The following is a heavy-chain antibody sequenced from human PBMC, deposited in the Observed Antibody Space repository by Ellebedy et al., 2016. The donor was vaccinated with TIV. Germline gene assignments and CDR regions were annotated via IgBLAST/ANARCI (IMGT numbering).Heavy chain of an antibody. CDR3: AKDSGRSGWYFDY. CDR1: GFTFSNFA. V-gene: IGHV3-23*01. D-gene: IGHD6-19*01. Sequence: GESLKISCEASGFTFSNFAMGWVRQAPGKGLEWVATISASGDETFYPNSVNGRFTTSRDNSKNMVYLQTAVLRADDTAVYYCAKDSGRSGWYFDYWGQGTPVTVSS. J-gene: IGHJ4*02. CDR2: ISASGDET.